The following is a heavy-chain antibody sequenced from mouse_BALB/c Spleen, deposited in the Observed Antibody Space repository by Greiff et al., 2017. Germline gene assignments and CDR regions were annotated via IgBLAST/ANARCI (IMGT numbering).Heavy chain of an antibody. CDR2: IAPGSGST. J-gene: IGHJ2*01. V-gene: IGHV1S41*01. D-gene: IGHD2-14*01. CDR3: APEVRQND. Sequence: DLVKPGASVKLSCTASGYTFTSYWINWIKQRPGQGLEWIGRIAPGSGSTYYNEMFKGKATLTVDTSSSTAYIQLSSLSSEDSAVYFCAPEVRQNDWGQGTTLTVSS. CDR1: GYTFTSYW.